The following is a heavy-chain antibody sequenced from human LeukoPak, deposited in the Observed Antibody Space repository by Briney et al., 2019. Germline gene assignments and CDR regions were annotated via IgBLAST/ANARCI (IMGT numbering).Heavy chain of an antibody. CDR3: ARDIYYDSSGYYGSVY. V-gene: IGHV3-48*04. J-gene: IGHJ4*02. Sequence: GGSLRLSCAASGFTFSSYSMNWVRQAPGKGLEWVSYISSSSSTIYYADSVKGRFTISRDNAKNSLYLQMNSLRAEDTAAYYCARDIYYDSSGYYGSVYWGQGTLVTVSS. CDR2: ISSSSSTI. CDR1: GFTFSSYS. D-gene: IGHD3-22*01.